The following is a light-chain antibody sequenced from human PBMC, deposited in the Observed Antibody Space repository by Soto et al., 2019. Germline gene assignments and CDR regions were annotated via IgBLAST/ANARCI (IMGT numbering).Light chain of an antibody. J-gene: IGLJ1*01. CDR3: CSYADGSTYF. CDR1: SRDVGAYDY. V-gene: IGLV2-14*03. Sequence: SALTQPASVSGSPGQSITISCTGTSRDVGAYDYVSWYLQYPDKAPQLLIYYVDHRPSGVSSRFSGSKSGNTASLTISGLQAEDEGDYYCCSYADGSTYFFGTGTKVTVL. CDR2: YVD.